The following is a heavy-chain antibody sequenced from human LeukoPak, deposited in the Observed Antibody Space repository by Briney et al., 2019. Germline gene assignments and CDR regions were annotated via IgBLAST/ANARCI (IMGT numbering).Heavy chain of an antibody. CDR3: AKDVDRYYYYGMDV. CDR1: EFTFSMYG. CDR2: ISGSHTYI. V-gene: IGHV3-21*04. J-gene: IGHJ6*02. D-gene: IGHD3/OR15-3a*01. Sequence: QPGGSLRLSCAASEFTFSMYGMNWVRQAPGKGLEWVSSISGSHTYIAYADSVKGRFTISRDNAKNSLYLQMNSLRAEDTALYYCAKDVDRYYYYGMDVWGQGTTVTVSS.